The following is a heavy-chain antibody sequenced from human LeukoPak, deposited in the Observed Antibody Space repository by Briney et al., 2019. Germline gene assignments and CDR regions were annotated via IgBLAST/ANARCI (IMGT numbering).Heavy chain of an antibody. V-gene: IGHV3-21*01. Sequence: PGRSLRLSCTASGFTFSNYNMNWVRQAPGKGLEWVSSISSSNNYIYYADSVKGRFTISRDNAKNSLYLQMNSLRAEDTAVYYCAKDFASNPEHGPLDYWGQGTLVTVSS. D-gene: IGHD1-14*01. J-gene: IGHJ4*02. CDR1: GFTFSNYN. CDR2: ISSSNNYI. CDR3: AKDFASNPEHGPLDY.